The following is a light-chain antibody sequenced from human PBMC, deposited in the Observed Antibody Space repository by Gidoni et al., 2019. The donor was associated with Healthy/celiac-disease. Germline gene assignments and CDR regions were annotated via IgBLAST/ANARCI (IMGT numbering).Light chain of an antibody. J-gene: IGKJ2*01. V-gene: IGKV3-11*01. CDR2: DAS. Sequence: EIVLTQSTATLSLSPGERATLSCRASQSVSSYLAWYQHKPGQAPRLLISDASNRATGIPARFSGSGSGTDFTLTISSLEPEDFAVYYCQQRSNWPPRYTFGQGTKLEIK. CDR3: QQRSNWPPRYT. CDR1: QSVSSY.